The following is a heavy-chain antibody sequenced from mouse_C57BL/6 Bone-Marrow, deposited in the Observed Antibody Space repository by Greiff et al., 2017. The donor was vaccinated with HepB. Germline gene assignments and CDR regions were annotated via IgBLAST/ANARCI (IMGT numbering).Heavy chain of an antibody. CDR2: IYPGDGDS. CDR1: GYAFSNYW. Sequence: QVQLQQSGAELVRPGSSVKISCKASGYAFSNYWMNWVKQRPGQGLEWIGQIYPGDGDSNNNGKFKGKATLTADKSSSAASMQLSSLTSEDSAVYFCARGARATGFDSWGQGTTLTVSS. CDR3: ARGARATGFDS. J-gene: IGHJ2*01. V-gene: IGHV1-80*01. D-gene: IGHD3-1*01.